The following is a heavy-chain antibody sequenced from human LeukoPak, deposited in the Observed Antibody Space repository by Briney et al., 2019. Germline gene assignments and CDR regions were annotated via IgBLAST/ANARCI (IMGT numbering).Heavy chain of an antibody. CDR3: ARDMGDPGTLRHYDSALHDAFDI. J-gene: IGHJ3*02. CDR2: IYYSGST. V-gene: IGHV4-59*01. CDR1: GGSISSYY. Sequence: SETLSLTCTVSGGSISSYYWGWIRQPPGKGLEWIGNIYYSGSTNYNPSLKSRVTISVDTSKNQFSLKLSSVTAADMAVYYCARDMGDPGTLRHYDSALHDAFDIWGQGTMVTVSS. D-gene: IGHD3-16*01.